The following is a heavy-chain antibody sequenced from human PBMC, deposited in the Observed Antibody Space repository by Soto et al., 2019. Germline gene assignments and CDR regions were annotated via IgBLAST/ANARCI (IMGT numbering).Heavy chain of an antibody. V-gene: IGHV1-8*01. CDR3: ARGRASGSYYLLDY. J-gene: IGHJ4*02. D-gene: IGHD3-10*01. CDR2: INPNSGNI. CDR1: GDTFTTYY. Sequence: ASVKVSCKASGDTFTTYYINWVLQATGHGLEWMGWINPNSGNIGYAQRFQGRVTMTRDTAIRTAYMEVSSLRSDDTAVYYCARGRASGSYYLLDYWGQGTLVTVSS.